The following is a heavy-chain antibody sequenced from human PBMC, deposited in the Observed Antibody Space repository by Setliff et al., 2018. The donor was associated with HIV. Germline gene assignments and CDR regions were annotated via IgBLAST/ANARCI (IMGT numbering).Heavy chain of an antibody. V-gene: IGHV4-4*02. Sequence: SETLSLTCVVSGASITDSKWWTWVRQPPGKRLEWIGEIDHSGATKYNPSLKRRVAISVETYKNQFSLSLQSVTAADAAVYYCEIRRNFDWLMTSGPFDYWGQGILVTVSS. D-gene: IGHD3-9*01. CDR2: IDHSGAT. CDR3: EIRRNFDWLMTSGPFDY. CDR1: GASITDSKW. J-gene: IGHJ4*02.